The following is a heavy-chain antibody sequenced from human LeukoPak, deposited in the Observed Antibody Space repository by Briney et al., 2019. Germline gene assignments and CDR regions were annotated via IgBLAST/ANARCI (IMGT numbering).Heavy chain of an antibody. CDR1: GGSISSYY. Sequence: SETLSLTCTVSGGSISSYYWSWIRQPPGKGLEWIGYIYYSGSTNYNPSLKSRVTVSVDTSKNQFSLKLSSVTAADTAVYYCARGRRSDIVVVPALYYYYMDVWGKGTTVTISS. J-gene: IGHJ6*03. CDR3: ARGRRSDIVVVPALYYYYMDV. CDR2: IYYSGST. V-gene: IGHV4-59*01. D-gene: IGHD2-2*01.